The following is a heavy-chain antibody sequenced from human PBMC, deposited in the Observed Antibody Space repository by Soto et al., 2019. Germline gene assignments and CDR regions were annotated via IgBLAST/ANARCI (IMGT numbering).Heavy chain of an antibody. CDR3: ARERETAGDRYAFDI. Sequence: ASVKVSCKASGYTFTGYYMHWVRQAPGQGLEWMGWINPNSGGTNYAQKFQGWVTMTRDTSISTAYMELSRLRSDDTAVYYCARERETAGDRYAFDIWGQGTMVTVSS. J-gene: IGHJ3*02. V-gene: IGHV1-2*04. D-gene: IGHD2-21*02. CDR1: GYTFTGYY. CDR2: INPNSGGT.